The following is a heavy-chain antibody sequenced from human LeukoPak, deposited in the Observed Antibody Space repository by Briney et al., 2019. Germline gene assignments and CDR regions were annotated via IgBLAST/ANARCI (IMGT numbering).Heavy chain of an antibody. CDR1: GGSISSSNW. D-gene: IGHD3-22*01. CDR3: ARYYYDSSGYYYFDY. J-gene: IGHJ4*02. CDR2: IYHSGST. V-gene: IGHV4-4*02. Sequence: SETLSLTCAVSGGSISSSNWWSWVRQPPGKGLEWIGEIYHSGSTNYNPSLKSRVTISVDKSKHQFSLKLSSVTAADTAVYYCARYYYDSSGYYYFDYGGQGTLVTVSS.